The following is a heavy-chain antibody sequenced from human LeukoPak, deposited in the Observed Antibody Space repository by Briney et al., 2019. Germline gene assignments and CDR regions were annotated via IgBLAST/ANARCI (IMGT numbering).Heavy chain of an antibody. V-gene: IGHV4-39*07. Sequence: SETLSLTCTVSGGSISSSSYYWGWIRQPPGKGLEWIGSIYYSGSTYYNPSLKSRVTISVDTSKNQFSLKLSSVTAADTAVYHCARAYSTDHYFDYWGQGTLATVSS. CDR3: ARAYSTDHYFDY. CDR1: GGSISSSSYY. D-gene: IGHD6-13*01. CDR2: IYYSGST. J-gene: IGHJ4*02.